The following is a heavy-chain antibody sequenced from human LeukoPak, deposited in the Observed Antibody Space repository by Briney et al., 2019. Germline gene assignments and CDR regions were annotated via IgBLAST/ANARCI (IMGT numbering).Heavy chain of an antibody. CDR2: IWYDGSNK. CDR1: GFTFSSYA. Sequence: GGSLRLSCAAPGFTFSSYAMRCVRQAPGKGLEWVAVIWYDGSNKYYADSVKGRSTISRDNSKNTLYLQMNSLRADDTAVYYCAKATDSSGYYPSDYWGQGTLVTVSS. D-gene: IGHD3-22*01. CDR3: AKATDSSGYYPSDY. J-gene: IGHJ4*02. V-gene: IGHV3-33*06.